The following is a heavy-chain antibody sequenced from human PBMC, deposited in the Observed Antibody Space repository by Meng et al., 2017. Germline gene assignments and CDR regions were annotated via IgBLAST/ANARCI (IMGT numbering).Heavy chain of an antibody. CDR3: ARLVAGTFGQLFDP. CDR2: INTNTGNP. CDR1: GYTFTSYA. Sequence: QGQLVQSGFEVKKPGASVKVSCKASGYTFTSYAMNWVRQAPGQGLEWMGWINTNTGNPTYTQGFTGRFVFSLDTSVSTAYLQISSLKAEDTAVYYCARLVAGTFGQLFDPWGQGTLVTVSS. J-gene: IGHJ5*02. V-gene: IGHV7-4-1*02. D-gene: IGHD2-15*01.